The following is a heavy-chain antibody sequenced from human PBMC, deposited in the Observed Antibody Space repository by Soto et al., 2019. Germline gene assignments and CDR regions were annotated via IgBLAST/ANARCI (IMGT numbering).Heavy chain of an antibody. CDR1: GGSISSGGYS. D-gene: IGHD6-13*01. V-gene: IGHV4-30-2*01. CDR3: ARVNVSSSWSPPYFDY. J-gene: IGHJ4*02. CDR2: IYHSGST. Sequence: SETLSLTCAVSGGSISSGGYSWSWIRQPPGKGLEWIGYIYHSGSTYYNPSLKSRVTISVDRSKNQFSLKLSSVTAADTAVYYCARVNVSSSWSPPYFDYWGQGTLVSVAS.